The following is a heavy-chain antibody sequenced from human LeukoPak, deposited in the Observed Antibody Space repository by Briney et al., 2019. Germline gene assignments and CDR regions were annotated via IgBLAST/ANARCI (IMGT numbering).Heavy chain of an antibody. CDR1: GFTFSSYA. D-gene: IGHD6-19*01. CDR2: ISGSGGST. V-gene: IGHV3-23*01. J-gene: IGHJ4*02. Sequence: GGSLRLSCAASGFTFSSYAMSWVRQAPGNGLEWVSAISGSGGSTYHADSVKGRFTISRDNSKNTLYLQMNSLRAEDTAVYYCAQRPSRIAVAGGYYFDYWGQGTLVTVSS. CDR3: AQRPSRIAVAGGYYFDY.